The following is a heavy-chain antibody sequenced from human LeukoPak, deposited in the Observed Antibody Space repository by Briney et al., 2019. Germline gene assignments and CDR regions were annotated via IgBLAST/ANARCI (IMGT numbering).Heavy chain of an antibody. J-gene: IGHJ4*02. CDR2: IWHDGSNK. Sequence: PGGSLRLSCAASGFTFSTFVIHWVRQAPGKGLEWVALIWHDGSNKYYGDSVKDRFTISRDNSKNTLYLQMNSLRADDTAVYYCAGKNYDSSGYYNRGFFEYWGQGTLVTVSS. CDR3: AGKNYDSSGYYNRGFFEY. V-gene: IGHV3-33*01. CDR1: GFTFSTFV. D-gene: IGHD3-22*01.